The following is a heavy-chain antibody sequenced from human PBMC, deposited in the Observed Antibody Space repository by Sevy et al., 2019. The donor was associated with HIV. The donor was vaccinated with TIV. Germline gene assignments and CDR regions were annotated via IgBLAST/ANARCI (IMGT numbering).Heavy chain of an antibody. V-gene: IGHV1-24*01. D-gene: IGHD3-22*01. CDR1: GNTLTEFA. J-gene: IGHJ4*02. Sequence: ASVKVTCKVSGNTLTEFAMHWVRQAPGKGLEWMGTLYPEDDQTIYAQKFQDRVTMTQDTSTDTAFMELSGLRSDDTAAYYCATTKDYYDSSAYPFDYWGQGTLVTVSS. CDR3: ATTKDYYDSSAYPFDY. CDR2: LYPEDDQT.